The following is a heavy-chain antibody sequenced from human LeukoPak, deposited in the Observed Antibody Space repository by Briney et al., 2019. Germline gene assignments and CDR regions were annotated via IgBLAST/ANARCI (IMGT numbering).Heavy chain of an antibody. V-gene: IGHV3-74*01. Sequence: GESLKISCKGSGYSFTSYWMHWVRQAPGKGLVWVSRITNDGSNTFYADSVKGRFTISRDNSKDTLFLQMNSLRVEDTAVYYCARDYYGSGDSWGQGTLVTVSS. CDR3: ARDYYGSGDS. J-gene: IGHJ4*02. CDR2: ITNDGSNT. CDR1: GYSFTSYW. D-gene: IGHD3-10*01.